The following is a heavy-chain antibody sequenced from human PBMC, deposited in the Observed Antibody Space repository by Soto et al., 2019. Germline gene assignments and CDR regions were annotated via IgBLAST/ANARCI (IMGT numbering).Heavy chain of an antibody. CDR2: ISSSSSYI. Sequence: PGGSLRLSCAASGFTFSSYSMNWVRQAPGKGLEWVSSISSSSSYIYYADSVKGRFTISRDNAKNSLYLQMNSLRAEDTAVYYCARPVVPAAIIVAFDIWGQGTMVTVSS. CDR1: GFTFSSYS. D-gene: IGHD2-2*02. J-gene: IGHJ3*02. V-gene: IGHV3-21*01. CDR3: ARPVVPAAIIVAFDI.